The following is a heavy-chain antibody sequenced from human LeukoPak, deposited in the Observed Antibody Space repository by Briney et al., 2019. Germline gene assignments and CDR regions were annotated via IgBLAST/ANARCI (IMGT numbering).Heavy chain of an antibody. D-gene: IGHD6-19*01. CDR2: INPNSGGT. V-gene: IGHV1-2*02. CDR3: ARSGAVAGTYYYGMDV. Sequence: ASVTVSCKASGYTFTGYYMHWVRQAPGQGLEWMGWINPNSGGTNYAQKFQGRVTMTRDTSISTAYMELSRLRSDDTAVYYCARSGAVAGTYYYGMDVWGQGTTVTVSS. CDR1: GYTFTGYY. J-gene: IGHJ6*02.